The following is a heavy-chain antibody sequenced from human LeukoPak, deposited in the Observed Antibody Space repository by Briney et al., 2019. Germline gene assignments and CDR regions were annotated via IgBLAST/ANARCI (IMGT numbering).Heavy chain of an antibody. D-gene: IGHD2-2*01. V-gene: IGHV3-23*01. CDR1: GFTFSSYA. Sequence: GGSLRLSCAASGFTFSSYAMTWVRQAPGKGLEWVSVISGSGINTDYADSVKGRFTISRDNSKNTLYLQVNSLRAEDTAVYYCAKNWQYCSSTSCYFPDYWGQGTLVTVSS. J-gene: IGHJ4*02. CDR2: ISGSGINT. CDR3: AKNWQYCSSTSCYFPDY.